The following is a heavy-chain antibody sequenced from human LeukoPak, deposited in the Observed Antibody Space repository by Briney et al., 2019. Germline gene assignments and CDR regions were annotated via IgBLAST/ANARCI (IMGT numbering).Heavy chain of an antibody. CDR2: IKQDGRQK. J-gene: IGHJ4*02. CDR1: GSRFSNYW. CDR3: AREGEGGFDY. D-gene: IGHD3-16*01. Sequence: GGSLRLSCAASGSRFSNYWMSWVRQAPGKGLEWVANIKQDGRQKDYVDSVKGRFTISRDNAKNSLYLQMNSLRAEDTAVYYCAREGEGGFDYWGQGTLVTVSS. V-gene: IGHV3-7*01.